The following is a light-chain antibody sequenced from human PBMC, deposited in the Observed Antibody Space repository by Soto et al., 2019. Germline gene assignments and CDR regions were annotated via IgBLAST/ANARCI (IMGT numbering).Light chain of an antibody. V-gene: IGKV3-15*01. CDR3: LQYDNWPPT. Sequence: EMVMTQSPATLSVSPGERVTLSCRATQSVSSDLAWYQQRPGQAPRLLIYGASTRATGIAARFSGSGSGTEFTLTISSLESEDFAVYYCLQYDNWPPTFGQGTKLEIE. CDR1: QSVSSD. CDR2: GAS. J-gene: IGKJ2*01.